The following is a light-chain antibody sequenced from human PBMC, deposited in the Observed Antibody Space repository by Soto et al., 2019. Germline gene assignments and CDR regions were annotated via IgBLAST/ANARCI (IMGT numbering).Light chain of an antibody. CDR2: TSS. CDR1: QGVSNY. J-gene: IGKJ4*01. Sequence: DIQMTQSPSSLSASVGDRVTITCRASQGVSNYLAWYQQQPGKVPKLLIYTSSTLQPGVPSRFSGSGSGTDFTLTINSLQPEDVATYFCQKHDGAPLTFGGGTKVEIK. CDR3: QKHDGAPLT. V-gene: IGKV1-27*01.